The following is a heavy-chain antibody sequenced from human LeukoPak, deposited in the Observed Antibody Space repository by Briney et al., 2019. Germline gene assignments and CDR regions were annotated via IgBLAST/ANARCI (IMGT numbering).Heavy chain of an antibody. J-gene: IGHJ6*03. CDR2: ISSSGSTI. Sequence: GGSLRLSCAASGFSFSDYYMSWIRQAPGKELEWVSYISSSGSTIYYADSVKGRFTISRDNAKNSLYLQMNSLIAEDTAVYYWARDRTPTRAERSDKGYYLGVWATGPRSPSP. CDR1: GFSFSDYY. V-gene: IGHV3-11*01. D-gene: IGHD2-15*01. CDR3: ARDRTPTRAERSDKGYYLGV.